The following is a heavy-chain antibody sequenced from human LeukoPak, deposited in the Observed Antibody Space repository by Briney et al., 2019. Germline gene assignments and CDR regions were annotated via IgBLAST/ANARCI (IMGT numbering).Heavy chain of an antibody. J-gene: IGHJ4*02. CDR1: GYTFTGYY. Sequence: GASVKVSCKASGYTFTGYYMHWVRQAPGQGLEWMGWINPNSGGTNYAQKFQGRVTMTRDTSISTAYMELSSLRSDDTAVYYCASEEEYGSRDAGCFDYWGQGILVTVSS. CDR3: ASEEEYGSRDAGCFDY. D-gene: IGHD6-13*01. V-gene: IGHV1-2*02. CDR2: INPNSGGT.